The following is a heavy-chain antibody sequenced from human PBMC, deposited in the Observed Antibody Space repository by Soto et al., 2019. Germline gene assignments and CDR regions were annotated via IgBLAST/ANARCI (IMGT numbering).Heavy chain of an antibody. Sequence: GASVKVSCKASGYTFTSYDINWVRQATGQGLEWMGWMNPNSGNTGYAQKFQGRVTMTRNTSISTAYMELSSLRSEDTAVYYCARVPVLRYFDWLFDYYYYMDVWGKGTTVTVSS. CDR3: ARVPVLRYFDWLFDYYYYMDV. J-gene: IGHJ6*03. D-gene: IGHD3-9*01. CDR1: GYTFTSYD. CDR2: MNPNSGNT. V-gene: IGHV1-8*01.